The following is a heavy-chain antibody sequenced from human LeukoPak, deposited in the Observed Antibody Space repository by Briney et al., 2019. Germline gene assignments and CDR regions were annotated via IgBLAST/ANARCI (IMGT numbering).Heavy chain of an antibody. D-gene: IGHD3-22*01. Sequence: SVKVSCKASGGTFSSYAISWVRQAPGQGLEWMGRIIPILGIANYAQKFQGRVTITADKSTSTAYMELSSLRSEDTAVYYCARVRGDSSGPSIDYWGQGTLVTVSS. J-gene: IGHJ4*02. CDR2: IIPILGIA. CDR3: ARVRGDSSGPSIDY. CDR1: GGTFSSYA. V-gene: IGHV1-69*04.